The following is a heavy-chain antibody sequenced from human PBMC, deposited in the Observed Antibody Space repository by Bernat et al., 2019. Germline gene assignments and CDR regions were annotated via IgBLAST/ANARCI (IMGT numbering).Heavy chain of an antibody. CDR3: AGTYWALHYYGMDV. D-gene: IGHD2-8*02. V-gene: IGHV4-39*01. CDR2: IYYSGST. CDR1: GGSISSSSYY. Sequence: QLQLQESGPGLVKPSETLSLTCTVSGGSISSSSYYWGWIRQPPGKGLEWIGTIYYSGSTYYNPSLKSRVTISVDTSKNQFSLKLSSVTAADTAVYYCAGTYWALHYYGMDVWGQGTTVTVSS. J-gene: IGHJ6*02.